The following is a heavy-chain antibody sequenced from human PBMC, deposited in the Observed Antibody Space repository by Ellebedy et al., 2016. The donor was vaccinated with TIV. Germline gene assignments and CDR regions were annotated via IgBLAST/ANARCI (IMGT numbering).Heavy chain of an antibody. CDR2: ITSDGSGT. CDR1: GFTFSSYW. D-gene: IGHD6-6*01. Sequence: PGGSLRLSCAASGFTFSSYWMHWVRQAPGKELAWVSRITSDGSGTRYADSVQGRFTISRDNAKHTLYLQMNSLRAEDTAVYYCATLGSSSTFDYWGQGTLVTVSS. CDR3: ATLGSSSTFDY. V-gene: IGHV3-74*01. J-gene: IGHJ4*02.